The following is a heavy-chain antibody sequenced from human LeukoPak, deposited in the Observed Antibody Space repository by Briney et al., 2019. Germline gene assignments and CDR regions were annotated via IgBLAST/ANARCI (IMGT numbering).Heavy chain of an antibody. Sequence: VASVKVSCKASGRTFSSHAISWVRQAPGQGLEWMGGLIPIFGTANYAQTSQGRVTITADESTSTAYMELSSLRSEDTAVYYCARPSRPSIAAAGPFDYWGQGILVTVSS. D-gene: IGHD6-13*01. CDR3: ARPSRPSIAAAGPFDY. CDR1: GRTFSSHA. J-gene: IGHJ4*02. CDR2: LIPIFGTA. V-gene: IGHV1-69*13.